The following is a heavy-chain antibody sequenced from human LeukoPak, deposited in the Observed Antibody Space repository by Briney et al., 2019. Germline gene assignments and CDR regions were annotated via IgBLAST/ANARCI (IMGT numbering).Heavy chain of an antibody. CDR3: AKSHIAATDYYYYMDV. V-gene: IGHV3-23*01. CDR1: GFTFSSYA. Sequence: GGSLRLSCAASGFTFSSYAMSWVRQAPGKGLEWVSAISGSGGSTYYADSVKGRFTISRDNSKNTLYLQMNSLRAKDTAVYYCAKSHIAATDYYYYMDVWGKGTTVTVSS. CDR2: ISGSGGST. J-gene: IGHJ6*03. D-gene: IGHD6-13*01.